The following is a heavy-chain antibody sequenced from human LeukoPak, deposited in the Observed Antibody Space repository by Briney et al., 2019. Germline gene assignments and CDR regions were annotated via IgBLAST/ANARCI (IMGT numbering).Heavy chain of an antibody. V-gene: IGHV3-30*03. CDR3: ARAWRYSYGQTNGYYYYYMDV. Sequence: GGSLRLSCAASGFTFSSYSMHWVRQAPGKGLEWLAVILYDGSMQYYAESMKGRLTISRDNSRNTVYMQMSSLRTEDTAVYYCARAWRYSYGQTNGYYYYYMDVWGKGTTVTVSS. J-gene: IGHJ6*03. CDR1: GFTFSSYS. CDR2: ILYDGSMQ. D-gene: IGHD5-18*01.